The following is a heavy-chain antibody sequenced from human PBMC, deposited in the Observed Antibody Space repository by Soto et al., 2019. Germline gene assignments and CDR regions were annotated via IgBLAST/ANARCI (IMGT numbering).Heavy chain of an antibody. Sequence: PSETLSLTCTVSGGSVSSGSYYWSWIRQPPGKGPEWIGYIYYSGSTNYNPSLKSRVTISVDTSKNQFSLKLSSVTAADTAVYYCARMVVTMIVVVTPYAFDIWGQGTMVTVSS. CDR3: ARMVVTMIVVVTPYAFDI. CDR1: GGSVSSGSYY. CDR2: IYYSGST. D-gene: IGHD3-22*01. J-gene: IGHJ3*02. V-gene: IGHV4-61*01.